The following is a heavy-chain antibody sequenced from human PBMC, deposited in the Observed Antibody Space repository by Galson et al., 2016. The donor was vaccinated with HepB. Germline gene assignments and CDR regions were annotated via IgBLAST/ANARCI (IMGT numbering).Heavy chain of an antibody. V-gene: IGHV3-21*01. CDR3: ARAHTADYGDDLWFYKAMDV. CDR1: GFTFSTYS. J-gene: IGHJ6*04. Sequence: SLRLSCAASGFTFSTYSMNWVRQAPGKGLEWVSSISSTTTYIYYADSVKGRFTISRDSAKHSLFLQMNSLRAEDTAVYYCARAHTADYGDDLWFYKAMDVWGKGTTVTVSS. D-gene: IGHD4-17*01. CDR2: ISSTTTYI.